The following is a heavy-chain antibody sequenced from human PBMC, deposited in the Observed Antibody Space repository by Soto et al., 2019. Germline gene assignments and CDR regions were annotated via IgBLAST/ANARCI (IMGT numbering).Heavy chain of an antibody. V-gene: IGHV1-2*04. D-gene: IGHD1-26*01. J-gene: IGHJ5*02. CDR1: GYTFTGYY. Sequence: ASVKVSCKASGYTFTGYYMHWVRQAPGQGLEWMGWINPNSGGTNYAQKFQGWVTMTRDTSISTAYMELSRLRSDDTAVYYCARAVGSGSYYYWFDPWGQGTLVTVSS. CDR2: INPNSGGT. CDR3: ARAVGSGSYYYWFDP.